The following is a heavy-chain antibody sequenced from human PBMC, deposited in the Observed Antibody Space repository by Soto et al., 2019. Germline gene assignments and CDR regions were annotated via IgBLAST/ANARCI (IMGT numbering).Heavy chain of an antibody. CDR1: GCTFTSYY. J-gene: IGHJ4*02. CDR3: ARGRITMVRGVIPPPGY. Sequence: ASVKVSCKASGCTFTSYYMHWVRQAPGQGLEWMGIINPSGGSTSYAQKFQGRVTITRDTSTSTVNMKLSSLRSENTAVYYCARGRITMVRGVIPPPGYWGQGTLVTVSS. V-gene: IGHV1-46*01. CDR2: INPSGGST. D-gene: IGHD3-10*01.